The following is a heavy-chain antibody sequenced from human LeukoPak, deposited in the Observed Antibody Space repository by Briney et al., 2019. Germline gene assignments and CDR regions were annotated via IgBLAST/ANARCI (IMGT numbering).Heavy chain of an antibody. CDR1: GYTFTSYY. D-gene: IGHD3-3*01. Sequence: SVKVSCKASGYTFTSYYMHWVRQAPGQGLEWMGRIIPILGIANYAQKFQGRVTITADKSTSTAYMELSSLRSEDTAVYYCARAGSQGQAFWSGYPGENAFDIWGQGTMVTVSS. J-gene: IGHJ3*02. CDR3: ARAGSQGQAFWSGYPGENAFDI. V-gene: IGHV1-69*04. CDR2: IIPILGIA.